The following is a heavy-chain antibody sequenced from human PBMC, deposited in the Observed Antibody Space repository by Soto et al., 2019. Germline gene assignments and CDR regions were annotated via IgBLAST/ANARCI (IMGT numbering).Heavy chain of an antibody. CDR2: INHSGST. V-gene: IGHV4-34*01. CDR3: ARGGNFGIRFLEWHSFLQTYYYYGMDV. J-gene: IGHJ6*02. Sequence: QVQLQQWGAGLLKPSETLSLTCAVYGGSFSGYYWSWIRQPPGKGLEWIGEINHSGSTNYNPSLKSRVTISVDTSKNQFSLKLSSVTAADTAVYDCARGGNFGIRFLEWHSFLQTYYYYGMDVWGQGTTVTVSS. CDR1: GGSFSGYY. D-gene: IGHD3-3*01.